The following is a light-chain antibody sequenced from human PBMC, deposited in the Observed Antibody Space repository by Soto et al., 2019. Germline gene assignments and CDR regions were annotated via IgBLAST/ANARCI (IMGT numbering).Light chain of an antibody. CDR2: GTF. J-gene: IGKJ2*01. Sequence: EIVLTQSPGTLSLSPGERATLSCRAIESISSKSLAWYQQKPGQAPRLLIYGTFNRATGIPDRFSGSGSGTDFTLTISRLEPEDFAMYFCQQYGSSPYTFGQGTKLEI. CDR3: QQYGSSPYT. V-gene: IGKV3-20*01. CDR1: ESISSKS.